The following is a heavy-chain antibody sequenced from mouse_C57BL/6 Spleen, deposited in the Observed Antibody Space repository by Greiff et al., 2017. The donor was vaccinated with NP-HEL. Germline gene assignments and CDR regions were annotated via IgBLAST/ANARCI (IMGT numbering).Heavy chain of an antibody. V-gene: IGHV5-4*01. CDR3: ARDDWGRFAY. D-gene: IGHD4-1*01. J-gene: IGHJ3*01. Sequence: DVQLQESGGGLVKPGGSLKLSCAASGFTFSSYAMSWVRQTPEKRLEWVATISDGGSYTYYPDNVKGRFTISRDNAKNNLYLQMSHLKSEDTAMYYCARDDWGRFAYWGQGTLVTVSA. CDR1: GFTFSSYA. CDR2: ISDGGSYT.